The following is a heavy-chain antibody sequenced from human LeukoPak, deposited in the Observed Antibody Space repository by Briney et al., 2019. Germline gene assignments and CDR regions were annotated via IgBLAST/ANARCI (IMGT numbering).Heavy chain of an antibody. CDR1: GFTFDDYG. J-gene: IGHJ4*02. CDR2: INWNGGST. Sequence: GGSLRLSCAASGFTFDDYGMSWVRQAPGKGLEWVSGINWNGGSTGYADSVKGRFTISRDNSKNTLYLQMNSLRAEDTAVYYCAKDRGHSSGWYYFDYWGQGTLVTVSS. CDR3: AKDRGHSSGWYYFDY. V-gene: IGHV3-20*04. D-gene: IGHD6-19*01.